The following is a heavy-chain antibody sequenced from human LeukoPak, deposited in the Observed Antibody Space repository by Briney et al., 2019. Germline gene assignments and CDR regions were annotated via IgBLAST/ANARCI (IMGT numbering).Heavy chain of an antibody. D-gene: IGHD6-25*01. J-gene: IGHJ6*02. V-gene: IGHV3-33*01. CDR3: ARPDSGGGSYYGLDV. CDR2: IWYDGSNQ. Sequence: GRSLRLSCAASGLIFSNYGMHWVRRAPGKGLEWVALIWYDGSNQYYADCVKGRFTIYRDNSKNTVYLEMNSLRAEDTAVYYCARPDSGGGSYYGLDVWGQGTTVTVSS. CDR1: GLIFSNYG.